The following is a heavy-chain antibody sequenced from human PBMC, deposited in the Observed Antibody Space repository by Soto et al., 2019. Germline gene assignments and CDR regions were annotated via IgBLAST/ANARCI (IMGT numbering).Heavy chain of an antibody. V-gene: IGHV1-69*13. CDR1: GGTNSSYA. CDR2: IIPIFGTA. Sequence: SVKVSRKASGGTNSSYAISWVRQAPGQGLAWMGGIIPIFGTANYAQKLQGRVTHTADESTSTATMETSSLRSEDTAVYYCARASIPAALRVFYYYGMDVWGQGTMVTVSS. D-gene: IGHD2-2*02. J-gene: IGHJ6*02. CDR3: ARASIPAALRVFYYYGMDV.